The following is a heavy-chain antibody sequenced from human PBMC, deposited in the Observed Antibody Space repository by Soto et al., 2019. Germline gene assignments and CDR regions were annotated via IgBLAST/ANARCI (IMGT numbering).Heavy chain of an antibody. CDR3: ARGEVLEWLLTSYYYYGMDV. V-gene: IGHV4-34*01. D-gene: IGHD3-3*01. CDR1: GGSFSGYY. Sequence: PSETLSLTCAVYGGSFSGYYWSWIRQPPGKGLDWIGEINHSGSTNYNPSLKSRVTISVDTSKNQFSLKLSSVTAADTAVYYCARGEVLEWLLTSYYYYGMDVWGQGTTVTVSS. CDR2: INHSGST. J-gene: IGHJ6*02.